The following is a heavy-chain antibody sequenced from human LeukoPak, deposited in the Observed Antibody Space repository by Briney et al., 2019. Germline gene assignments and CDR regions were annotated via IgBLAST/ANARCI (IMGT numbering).Heavy chain of an antibody. CDR2: IYHSGST. J-gene: IGHJ4*02. CDR1: GGSISSSSYY. CDR3: ASPYYYDSSGYQAEFDY. D-gene: IGHD3-22*01. V-gene: IGHV4-39*07. Sequence: SETLSLTCTVSGGSISSSSYYWGWIRQPPGKGLEWIGSIYHSGSTYYNPSLKSRVTISVDTSKNQFSLKLSSVTAADTAVYYCASPYYYDSSGYQAEFDYWGQGTLVTVSS.